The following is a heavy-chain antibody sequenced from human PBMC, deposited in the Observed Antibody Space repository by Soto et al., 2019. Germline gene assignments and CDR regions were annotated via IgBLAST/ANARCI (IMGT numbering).Heavy chain of an antibody. CDR1: GGTFSSYA. Sequence: QVQLVQSGAEVKKPGSSVKVSCKASGGTFSSYAISWVRQAPGQGLEWMGGFIPLFGTANYAQKFQGRVTITADQATSTDYMGLSSLRSEDTAVYYCARNMGYCSSTSCYTGGWFDPWGQGTLVTVSS. V-gene: IGHV1-69*01. J-gene: IGHJ5*02. D-gene: IGHD2-2*02. CDR3: ARNMGYCSSTSCYTGGWFDP. CDR2: FIPLFGTA.